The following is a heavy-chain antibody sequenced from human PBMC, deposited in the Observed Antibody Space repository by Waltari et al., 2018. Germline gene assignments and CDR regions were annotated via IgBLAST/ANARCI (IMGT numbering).Heavy chain of an antibody. CDR2: IYYSGST. V-gene: IGHV4-59*11. CDR1: GGSISSHY. CDR3: ASGGIAAAQGWSWFDP. J-gene: IGHJ5*02. Sequence: QVQLQESGPGLVKPSETLSLTCTVSGGSISSHYWSWIRQPPGKGLEWIGYIYYSGSTNDNPSLKGRVTISVDTSKNQFSLKLSSVTAADTAVYYCASGGIAAAQGWSWFDPWGQGTLVTVSS. D-gene: IGHD6-13*01.